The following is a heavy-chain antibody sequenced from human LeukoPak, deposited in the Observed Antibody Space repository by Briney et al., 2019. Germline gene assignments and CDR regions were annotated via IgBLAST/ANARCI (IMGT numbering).Heavy chain of an antibody. D-gene: IGHD5-18*01. V-gene: IGHV4-34*01. J-gene: IGHJ4*02. CDR1: GGSFSGYY. CDR2: INHSGST. CDR3: ARGYSYVMGVFDY. Sequence: SETLSLTCAVYGGSFSGYYWSWIRQPPGKGLEWIGEINHSGSTNYNPSLKSRVTISVDTSKNQFSLKLSSVIAADTAVYYCARGYSYVMGVFDYWGQGTLVTVSS.